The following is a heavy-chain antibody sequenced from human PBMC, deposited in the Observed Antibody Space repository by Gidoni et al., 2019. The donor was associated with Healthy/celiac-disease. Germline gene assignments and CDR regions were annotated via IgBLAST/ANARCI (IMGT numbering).Heavy chain of an antibody. CDR1: GFTFSNYG. CDR3: AKDGVRSFDY. D-gene: IGHD3-10*01. V-gene: IGHV3-30*18. CDR2: ISYDGSNK. Sequence: SGRGAQPGRSLRLSCAASGFTFSNYGMHWVRQAPGKGLEWVAIISYDGSNKYYADSVKGRFTISRDNSKNTLYLQMNSLRPEETAVYYCAKDGVRSFDYWGQGTLVTVSS. J-gene: IGHJ4*02.